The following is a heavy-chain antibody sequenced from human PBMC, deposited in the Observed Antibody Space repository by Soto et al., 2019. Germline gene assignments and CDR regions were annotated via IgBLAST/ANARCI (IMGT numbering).Heavy chain of an antibody. Sequence: AGGSLRLSCSASGFNFRSYTMHWVRQAPEKGLEYVSTISHNGGVTYYADFVKDRFTISRVNSRNTLYLQLSSLRIDDTAVYYCVRGPYYYDNSGYPYWGQGTLVTVS. CDR1: GFNFRSYT. CDR2: ISHNGGVT. D-gene: IGHD3-22*01. CDR3: VRGPYYYDNSGYPY. J-gene: IGHJ4*02. V-gene: IGHV3-64D*06.